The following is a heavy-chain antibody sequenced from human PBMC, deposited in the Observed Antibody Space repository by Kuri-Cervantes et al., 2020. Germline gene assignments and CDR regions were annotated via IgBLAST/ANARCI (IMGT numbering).Heavy chain of an antibody. D-gene: IGHD3/OR15-3a*01. CDR1: GFTFSSYS. CDR3: ARDWTGALDY. CDR2: ISSSSSYI. V-gene: IGHV3-21*01. Sequence: GGSLRLSCAASGFTFSSYSMNWVRQAPGRGLEWVSSISSSSSYIYYADSVKGRFTISRDNAKNSLYLQMNSLRAEDTTVYYCARDWTGALDYWGQGTLVTVSS. J-gene: IGHJ4*02.